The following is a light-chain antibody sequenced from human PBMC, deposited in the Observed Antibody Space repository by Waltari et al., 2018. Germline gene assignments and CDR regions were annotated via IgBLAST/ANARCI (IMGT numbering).Light chain of an antibody. V-gene: IGLV2-23*02. CDR1: SSDVGSYNL. Sequence: QSALTQPASVSGSPGQSITISCTGTSSDVGSYNLVSWYQQHPGKAPKLMIYGVSNRPSGISHRFSGSKSGTTASLTISGLQAEDEADYYCGSYAVGAIYVFGTGTKVTVL. CDR3: GSYAVGAIYV. CDR2: GVS. J-gene: IGLJ1*01.